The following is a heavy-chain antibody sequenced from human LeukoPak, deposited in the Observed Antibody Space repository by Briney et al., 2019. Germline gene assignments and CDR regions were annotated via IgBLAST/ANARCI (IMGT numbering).Heavy chain of an antibody. V-gene: IGHV1-24*01. CDR2: FDPEDGET. D-gene: IGHD6-13*01. J-gene: IGHJ4*02. CDR3: ATGGIYSSSWYY. Sequence: ASVKVSCKVSGYTLTELSIHWVRQAPGKGLEWMGGFDPEDGETIYAQKFQGRVTMTEDTSTDTAYMELSSLRSEDTAVYYCATGGIYSSSWYYWGQGTLVTVSS. CDR1: GYTLTELS.